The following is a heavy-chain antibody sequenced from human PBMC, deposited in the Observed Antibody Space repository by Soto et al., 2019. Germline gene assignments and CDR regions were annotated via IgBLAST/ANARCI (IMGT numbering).Heavy chain of an antibody. Sequence: EVQLVESGGGLVQPGGSLRLSCAVSGFTFSNDWMSWVRQAPGRGLEWVANIKPDGSETSYVDSVKGRFTISRDNAKNSLFLQMNSLTVEDTAVYYCVRGYYWGHGTLVSVSS. CDR2: IKPDGSET. V-gene: IGHV3-7*01. J-gene: IGHJ4*01. CDR3: VRGYY. CDR1: GFTFSNDW.